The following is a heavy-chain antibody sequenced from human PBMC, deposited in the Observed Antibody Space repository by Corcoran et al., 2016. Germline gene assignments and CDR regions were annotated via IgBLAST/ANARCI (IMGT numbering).Heavy chain of an antibody. J-gene: IGHJ4*02. V-gene: IGHV4-59*01. D-gene: IGHD5-12*01. Sequence: QVQLQESGPGLVKPSETLSLTCTVSGGSISSYYWSWIRQPPGKGLEWIGYIYYSGSTNYNPSLKSRVTISVDTSKNQFSLKLSSVTAADTAVYYCAGVRDGYNRARYFDYWGQGTLVTVSS. CDR1: GGSISSYY. CDR2: IYYSGST. CDR3: AGVRDGYNRARYFDY.